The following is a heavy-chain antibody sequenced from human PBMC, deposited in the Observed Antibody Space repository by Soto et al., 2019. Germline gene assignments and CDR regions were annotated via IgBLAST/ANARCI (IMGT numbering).Heavy chain of an antibody. CDR1: GFTFDDYT. CDR3: AKDWGTSGYEYYYYYGMDV. J-gene: IGHJ6*02. Sequence: GGSLRLSCAASGFTFDDYTMHWVRQAPGKGLEWVSLISWDGGSTYYADSVKGRFTISRDNSKNSLYLQMNSLRTEDTALYYCAKDWGTSGYEYYYYYGMDVWGQGTTVTVSS. D-gene: IGHD5-12*01. CDR2: ISWDGGST. V-gene: IGHV3-43*01.